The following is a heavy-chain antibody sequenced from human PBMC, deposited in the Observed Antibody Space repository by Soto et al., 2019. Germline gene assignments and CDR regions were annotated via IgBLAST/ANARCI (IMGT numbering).Heavy chain of an antibody. D-gene: IGHD5-12*01. Sequence: QVQLQESGPGLVKPSETLSLTCTVSGGSISSYYWTWIRQPPGKGLEWIGYIYYSGSTNYNPSLKSRXXIXVXPSKNQFSLKLSSVTAADTAVYYCARDSSGYEGLDYWGRGTLVTVSS. V-gene: IGHV4-59*01. CDR2: IYYSGST. J-gene: IGHJ4*02. CDR3: ARDSSGYEGLDY. CDR1: GGSISSYY.